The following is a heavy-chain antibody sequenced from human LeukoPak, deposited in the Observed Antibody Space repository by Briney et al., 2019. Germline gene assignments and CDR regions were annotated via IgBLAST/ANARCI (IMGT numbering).Heavy chain of an antibody. CDR2: TIPIFGTA. V-gene: IGHV1-69*05. CDR1: GGTFSSSA. D-gene: IGHD2-2*01. Sequence: GASVKVSCKASGGTFSSSAIIWVRQAPGQGLELMGGTIPIFGTANYAQKFQGRVTITTDESTSTAYMELSSLRSEDTAVYYCARGTVVPAATPFDPWGQGTLVTVSS. J-gene: IGHJ5*02. CDR3: ARGTVVPAATPFDP.